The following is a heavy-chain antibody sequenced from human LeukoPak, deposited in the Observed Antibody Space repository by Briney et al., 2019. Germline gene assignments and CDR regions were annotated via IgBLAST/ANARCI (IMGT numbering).Heavy chain of an antibody. CDR3: ANGDYVWGSYRPLD. Sequence: TGGSLRLSCAASGFTFSSYAMSWVRQAPGKGLEWVSAISGSGGSTYYADSVKGRFTISRDNSKNTLYLQMNSLRAEDTAVYYCANGDYVWGSYRPLDWGQGTLVSVSS. CDR1: GFTFSSYA. CDR2: ISGSGGST. V-gene: IGHV3-23*01. J-gene: IGHJ4*02. D-gene: IGHD3-16*02.